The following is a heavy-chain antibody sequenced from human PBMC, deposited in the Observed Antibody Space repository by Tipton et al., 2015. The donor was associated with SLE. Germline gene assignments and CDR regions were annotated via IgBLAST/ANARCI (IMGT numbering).Heavy chain of an antibody. CDR2: IYTSGST. CDR1: SGSISSGGYS. V-gene: IGHV4-61*02. Sequence: LRLSCAVSSGSISSGGYSWNWIRQPPGKGLEWIGRIYTSGSTNYNPSLKSRVTISVDTSKNQFSLKLSSVTAADTAVYYCAREIGSWGQGTLVTVSS. J-gene: IGHJ5*02. CDR3: AREIGS.